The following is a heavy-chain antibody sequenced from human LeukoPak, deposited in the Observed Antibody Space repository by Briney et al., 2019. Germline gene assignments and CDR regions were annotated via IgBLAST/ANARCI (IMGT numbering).Heavy chain of an antibody. CDR1: GGSISSGDYY. J-gene: IGHJ4*02. CDR2: IYYSGST. V-gene: IGHV4-30-4*01. Sequence: SETLSPTCTVSGGSISSGDYYWSWIRQPPGKGLEWIGYIYYSGSTYYNPSLKSRVTISVDTSRNQFSLKLSSVTAADTAVYYCASRPRIAAAGYYFDYWGQGTLVTVSS. D-gene: IGHD6-13*01. CDR3: ASRPRIAAAGYYFDY.